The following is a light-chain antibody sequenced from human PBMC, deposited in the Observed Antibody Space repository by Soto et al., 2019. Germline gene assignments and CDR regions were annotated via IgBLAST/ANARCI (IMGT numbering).Light chain of an antibody. V-gene: IGKV1-5*03. CDR1: QSISTW. Sequence: DIQMTQSPSTLSGSVGDTLTITCRASQSISTWLAWHQQKPGKAPKLLIYKASNLQSGVPSSFSGSGSGTEFTLTISSLQPDDFGTYYCQQYNGTFGQGTKVDIK. CDR2: KAS. CDR3: QQYNGT. J-gene: IGKJ1*01.